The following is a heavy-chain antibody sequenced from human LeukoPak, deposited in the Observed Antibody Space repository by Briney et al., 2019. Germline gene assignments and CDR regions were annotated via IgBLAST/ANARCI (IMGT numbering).Heavy chain of an antibody. V-gene: IGHV4-34*01. CDR2: INHSGST. CDR1: GGSFSGYY. CDR3: ATGGVNGSGSSNWFDP. J-gene: IGHJ5*02. D-gene: IGHD3-10*01. Sequence: SETLSLTCAVYGGSFSGYYWSWIRQPPGKGLEWIGEINHSGSTNYNPSLKSRVTISVDTSKNQFSLKLSSVTAADTAVYYCATGGVNGSGSSNWFDPWGQGTLVTVSS.